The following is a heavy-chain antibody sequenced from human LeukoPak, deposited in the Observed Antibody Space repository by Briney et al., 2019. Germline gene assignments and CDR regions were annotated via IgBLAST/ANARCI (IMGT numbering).Heavy chain of an antibody. J-gene: IGHJ4*02. D-gene: IGHD1-26*01. V-gene: IGHV1-2*06. CDR1: GYTFTSYG. CDR3: AREPKQVIREFDY. Sequence: ASVKVSCKASGYTFTSYGISWVRQAPGQGLEWMGRIRSNSEDIQYAQKFQGRVTMTWDTSTSTAYMELTRLTSDDTAVYYCAREPKQVIREFDYWGQGTLVTVSS. CDR2: IRSNSEDI.